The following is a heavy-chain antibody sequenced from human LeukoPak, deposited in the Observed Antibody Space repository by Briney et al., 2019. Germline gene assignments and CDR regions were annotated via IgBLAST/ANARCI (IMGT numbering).Heavy chain of an antibody. D-gene: IGHD1-26*01. Sequence: ASVKVSCKASGYTFTGYYMHWVRQAPGQGLEWMGWINPNSGGTNYAQKFQGRVTMTRDTSISTASMELSSLRSDDTAVYYCARGSFPLSITVGAFFDYWGQGTLVTVSS. CDR1: GYTFTGYY. J-gene: IGHJ4*02. V-gene: IGHV1-2*02. CDR2: INPNSGGT. CDR3: ARGSFPLSITVGAFFDY.